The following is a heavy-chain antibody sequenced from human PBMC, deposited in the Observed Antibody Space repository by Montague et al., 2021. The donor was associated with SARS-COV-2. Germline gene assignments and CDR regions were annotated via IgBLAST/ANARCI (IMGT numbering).Heavy chain of an antibody. CDR2: IYYSGST. CDR3: AITYYYGSGSYYWYFGL. D-gene: IGHD3-10*01. J-gene: IGHJ2*01. V-gene: IGHV4-39*01. CDR1: GGSISSSSYY. Sequence: SETLSLTCTVSGGSISSSSYYWGWIRQPPGKGLEWIGSIYYSGSTYYNPSLKSRVTISVDTSKNQFSLKLSSVTAADTAVYYCAITYYYGSGSYYWYFGLWGRGTLVTVSS.